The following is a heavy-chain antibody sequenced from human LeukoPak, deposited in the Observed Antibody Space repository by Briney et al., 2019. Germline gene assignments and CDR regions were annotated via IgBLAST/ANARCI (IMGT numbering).Heavy chain of an antibody. CDR2: INSDGINT. CDR1: GFTFSNYW. J-gene: IGHJ6*03. CDR3: ARVTTRYCSGGSCYGYYYYYMDV. D-gene: IGHD2-15*01. Sequence: GGSLRLSCAASGFTFSNYWMHWVRQAPGKGLVWVSRINSDGINTSYADSVKGRFTISRDNAKNTLNLQMNSLRAEDTAVYYCARVTTRYCSGGSCYGYYYYYMDVWGQGTTVTVSS. V-gene: IGHV3-74*01.